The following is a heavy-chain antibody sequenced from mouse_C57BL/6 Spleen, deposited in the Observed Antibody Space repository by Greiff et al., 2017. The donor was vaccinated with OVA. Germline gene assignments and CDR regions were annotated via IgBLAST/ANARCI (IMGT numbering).Heavy chain of an antibody. CDR3: ARTGTYYSNYVGAY. V-gene: IGHV1-52*01. D-gene: IGHD2-5*01. Sequence: QVQLQQSGAELVRPGSSVKLSCKASGYTFTSYWMHWVKQRPIQGLEWIGNIDPSDSETHYNQKFKDKATLTVDKSSSTAYMQLSSLTSEDSAVYYCARTGTYYSNYVGAYWGQGTLVTVSA. CDR2: IDPSDSET. CDR1: GYTFTSYW. J-gene: IGHJ3*01.